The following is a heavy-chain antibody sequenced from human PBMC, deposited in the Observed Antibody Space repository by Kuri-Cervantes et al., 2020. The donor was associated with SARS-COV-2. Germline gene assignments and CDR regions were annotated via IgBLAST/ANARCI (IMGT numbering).Heavy chain of an antibody. D-gene: IGHD3/OR15-3a*01. CDR2: ISGVGGTT. V-gene: IGHV3-23*01. CDR3: AKDITPIPYDFGPGLDV. J-gene: IGHJ6*02. CDR1: VFTFSSYA. Sequence: GGSLRLSGTASVFTFSSYAMSWVRQAPGKGLEWVSGISGVGGTTHYADSVKGRFTVSRDNFRNTLYLQMNSLSAGDTAVYYCAKDITPIPYDFGPGLDVWGQGTPVTVSS.